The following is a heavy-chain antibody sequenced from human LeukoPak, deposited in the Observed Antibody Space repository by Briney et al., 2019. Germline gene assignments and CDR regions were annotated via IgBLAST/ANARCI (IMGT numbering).Heavy chain of an antibody. CDR3: ARGHYDSSGYYHLDY. Sequence: PSQTLSLTCTVSGGSISSGGYYWSWIRQHPRKALEWIGYIYNRGSTAYYSASLKSRINISADTSKNQFSLKLSSVTDADTAVYHCARGHYDSSGYYHLDYWGQGTLVTVSS. CDR2: IYNRGSTA. D-gene: IGHD3-22*01. CDR1: GGSISSGGYY. J-gene: IGHJ4*02. V-gene: IGHV4-31*03.